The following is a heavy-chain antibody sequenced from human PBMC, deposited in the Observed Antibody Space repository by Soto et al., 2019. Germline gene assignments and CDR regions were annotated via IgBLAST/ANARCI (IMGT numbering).Heavy chain of an antibody. CDR1: GGTFSSYT. CDR2: IIPILGIA. CDR3: ARGGDDYGGYGSFVY. D-gene: IGHD4-17*01. Sequence: QVQLVQSGAEVKKPGSSVKVSCKASGGTFSSYTISWVRQAPGQGLEWMGRIIPILGIANYAQKFQCRVTSTAEESTRTAYRELNSLRSDETAVFYCARGGDDYGGYGSFVYWGQGTLVTVSS. V-gene: IGHV1-69*02. J-gene: IGHJ4*02.